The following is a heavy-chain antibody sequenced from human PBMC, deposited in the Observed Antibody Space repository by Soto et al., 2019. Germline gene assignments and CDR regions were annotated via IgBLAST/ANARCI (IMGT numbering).Heavy chain of an antibody. CDR3: AKVVELDV. CDR1: GFSFSSFA. CDR2: IGDSGAST. J-gene: IGHJ6*03. D-gene: IGHD1-26*01. V-gene: IGHV3-23*01. Sequence: EVLLLESGGGLVQPGGSLRLSCEASGFSFSSFAMNWVRQAPGKGLEWVSAIGDSGASTYYADSVKGRFTISRDNSRNTPNLQLNGLRAQDTAVCYCAKVVELDVWGNGPTLIFSS.